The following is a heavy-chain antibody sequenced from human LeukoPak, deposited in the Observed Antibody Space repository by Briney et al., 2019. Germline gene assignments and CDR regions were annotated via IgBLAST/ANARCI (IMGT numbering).Heavy chain of an antibody. CDR2: ISSSSRTI. Sequence: GGSLRLSRAASGFTFSSYEMNWVRQAPGKGLEWISYISSSSRTIYYADSVKGRFTISRDNAKNSLYLQMNSLRAEDTAVYYCARSSRELGGYAPWEVMPPFDYWGQGTLVTVSS. V-gene: IGHV3-48*01. CDR3: ARSSRELGGYAPWEVMPPFDY. D-gene: IGHD1-7*01. CDR1: GFTFSSYE. J-gene: IGHJ4*02.